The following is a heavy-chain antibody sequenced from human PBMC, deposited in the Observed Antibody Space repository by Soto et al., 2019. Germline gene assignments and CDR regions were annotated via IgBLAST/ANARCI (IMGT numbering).Heavy chain of an antibody. J-gene: IGHJ4*02. CDR1: GGSIRSYY. CDR3: ARGAADTAMVDS. D-gene: IGHD5-18*01. CDR2: IFYSGST. V-gene: IGHV4-59*01. Sequence: PSGNLALTCNDLGGSIRSYYWTWIRQPPGKGLEWLGYIFYSGSTFYNPSLKSRVTISIHTSKSQFSLQLTSVTAADTAVYYCARGAADTAMVDSWGQGTLVTVSS.